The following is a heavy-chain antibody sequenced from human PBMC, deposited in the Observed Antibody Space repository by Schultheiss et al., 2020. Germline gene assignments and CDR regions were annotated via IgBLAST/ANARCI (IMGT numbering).Heavy chain of an antibody. V-gene: IGHV1-3*01. CDR1: GYTFTSYA. J-gene: IGHJ6*02. Sequence: ASVMVSCKASGYTFTSYAMHWVRQAPGQRLEWMGWINAGNGNTKYSQKFQGRVTMTRYTSISTAYMELSRLRSDDTAVYYCARDRGVTTRRIYGMDVWGQGTTVTVSS. CDR3: ARDRGVTTRRIYGMDV. D-gene: IGHD4-11*01. CDR2: INAGNGNT.